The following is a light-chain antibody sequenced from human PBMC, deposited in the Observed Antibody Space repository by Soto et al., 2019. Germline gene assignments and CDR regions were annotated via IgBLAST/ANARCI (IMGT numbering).Light chain of an antibody. V-gene: IGLV2-14*03. Sequence: QSALTQPASVSGSPGQSIAISCTGTSSDVGGYGHVSWYQQHPGKAPKLMIYDVSNRPSGVSTRFSGSKSGTSASLAITGLQAEDEADYYCQSYDSYLSHFYVFGTGTKVTVL. CDR1: SSDVGGYGH. J-gene: IGLJ1*01. CDR3: QSYDSYLSHFYV. CDR2: DVS.